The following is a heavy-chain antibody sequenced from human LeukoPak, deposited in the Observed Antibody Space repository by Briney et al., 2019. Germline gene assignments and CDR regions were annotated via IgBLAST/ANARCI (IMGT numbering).Heavy chain of an antibody. V-gene: IGHV1-69*10. Sequence: SVKVSCKASGGTFSSYAISWVRQAPGQGLEWMGRIIPILGIANYAQKFQGRVTITADKSTSTAYMELRSLRSDDTAVCYCARDQGTMVRGVIITSYYYYYMDVWGKGTTVTVSS. CDR1: GGTFSSYA. D-gene: IGHD3-10*01. J-gene: IGHJ6*03. CDR3: ARDQGTMVRGVIITSYYYYYMDV. CDR2: IIPILGIA.